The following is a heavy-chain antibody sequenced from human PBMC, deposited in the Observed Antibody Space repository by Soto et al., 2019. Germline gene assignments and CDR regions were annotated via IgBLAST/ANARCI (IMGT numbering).Heavy chain of an antibody. Sequence: PGGSLSLSCAASGFPFSSYCMHWVRQAPGKGLEWVAVISYDGSNKYYADSVKGRFTISRDNSKNTLYLQMNSLRAEDTAVYYCAKDGGYYFDYWGQGTLVTVSS. CDR2: ISYDGSNK. J-gene: IGHJ4*02. CDR3: AKDGGYYFDY. CDR1: GFPFSSYC. D-gene: IGHD3-22*01. V-gene: IGHV3-30*18.